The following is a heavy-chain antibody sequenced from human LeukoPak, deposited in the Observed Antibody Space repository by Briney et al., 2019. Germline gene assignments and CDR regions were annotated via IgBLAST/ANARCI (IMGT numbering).Heavy chain of an antibody. J-gene: IGHJ4*02. CDR3: ARRYDYVWGSYRYKGSYFDY. CDR2: INHSGST. V-gene: IGHV4-34*01. Sequence: KPSETLSLTCAVYGGSFSGYYWSWLRQPPGKGLEWLGEINHSGSTNYNPSLKSRVTISVDTSKNQFSLKLSSVTAADTAVYYCARRYDYVWGSYRYKGSYFDYWGQGTLVTVSS. CDR1: GGSFSGYY. D-gene: IGHD3-16*02.